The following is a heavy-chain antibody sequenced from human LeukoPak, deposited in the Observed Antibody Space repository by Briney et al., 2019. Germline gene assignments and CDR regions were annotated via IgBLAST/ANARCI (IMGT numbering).Heavy chain of an antibody. D-gene: IGHD3-22*01. J-gene: IGHJ4*02. CDR1: GITLSNYG. CDR3: AKRGVVIRVILVGFHKEAYYFDS. CDR2: ISDRGSRK. Sequence: GGSLRLSCAVSGITLSNYGMSWVRQAPGKGLEWVAGISDRGSRKSYAESVKGRFTISTDHPKNTLYLQMNSLRAEDTAVYFCAKRGVVIRVILVGFHKEAYYFDSWGQGALVTVSS. V-gene: IGHV3-23*01.